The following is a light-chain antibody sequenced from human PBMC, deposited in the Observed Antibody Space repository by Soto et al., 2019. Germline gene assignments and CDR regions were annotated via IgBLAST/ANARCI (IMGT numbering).Light chain of an antibody. CDR3: QQYDHWPLT. Sequence: VMTQSPATLSVSPGERVALSCRASQSVSSNLAWYQQKPGQAPRLLILGASTRATGIPARFSGGGSGTEFTLTISSLQSEDFGFYFCQQYDHWPLTFGGGTKVDIK. V-gene: IGKV3-15*01. CDR2: GAS. J-gene: IGKJ4*01. CDR1: QSVSSN.